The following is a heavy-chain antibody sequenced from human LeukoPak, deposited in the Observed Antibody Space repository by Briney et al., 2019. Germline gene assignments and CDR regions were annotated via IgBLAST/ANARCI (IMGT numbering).Heavy chain of an antibody. V-gene: IGHV1-24*01. CDR2: FAPEHAET. D-gene: IGHD5-12*01. Sequence: ASVKVSCKVSGYTLTELSMHWVRQAPGKGLEWMGGFAPEHAETIYAQEFQGRVTMTEDTSADTAYMELSSLRSEDTAMYYCATWREYGGYDPYFDYWGQGTLVTVSS. CDR3: ATWREYGGYDPYFDY. CDR1: GYTLTELS. J-gene: IGHJ4*02.